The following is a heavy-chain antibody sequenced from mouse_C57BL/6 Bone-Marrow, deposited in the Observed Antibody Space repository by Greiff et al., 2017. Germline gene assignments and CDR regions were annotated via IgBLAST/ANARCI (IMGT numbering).Heavy chain of an antibody. J-gene: IGHJ3*01. D-gene: IGHD2-1*01. CDR2: IDPFDSYT. CDR1: GYTFTSYW. Sequence: VQLQQPGAELVKPGASVKLSCKASGYTFTSYWMQWVKQRPGQGLEWIGEIDPFDSYTNYNQKFKGKATLTVDTSSSTAYMQLISLTSEDSAVYYCARETTMCSAWLAYWGQGTLVTVSA. V-gene: IGHV1-50*01. CDR3: ARETTMCSAWLAY.